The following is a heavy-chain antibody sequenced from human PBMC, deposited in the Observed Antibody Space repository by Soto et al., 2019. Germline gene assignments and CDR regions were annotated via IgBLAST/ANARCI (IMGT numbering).Heavy chain of an antibody. D-gene: IGHD1-1*01. CDR1: GVTLGNYW. CDR3: ARGGLEPFDY. CDR2: INDYGTTI. J-gene: IGHJ4*02. Sequence: PGGALGLTCAASGVTLGNYWMHWVRQAPGKGLVWVSRINDYGTTINYAESVEGRFIISRDDAKSEVYLQMNNLRAEDSAVYYCARGGLEPFDYWGQGALVPVS. V-gene: IGHV3-74*01.